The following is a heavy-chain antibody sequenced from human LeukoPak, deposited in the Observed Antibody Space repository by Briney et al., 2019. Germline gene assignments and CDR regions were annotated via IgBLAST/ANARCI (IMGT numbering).Heavy chain of an antibody. CDR1: GFTFSSYA. Sequence: GGSLRLSCAASGFTFSSYAMSWVRQAPGKGLEWVSAISGSGGSTYYTDSVKGRFTISRDNSKNTLYLQMNSLRAEDTAVYYCAKVDFYDTSGYYGPTFLDYWGQGTLVTVSS. CDR3: AKVDFYDTSGYYGPTFLDY. V-gene: IGHV3-23*01. CDR2: ISGSGGST. D-gene: IGHD3-22*01. J-gene: IGHJ4*02.